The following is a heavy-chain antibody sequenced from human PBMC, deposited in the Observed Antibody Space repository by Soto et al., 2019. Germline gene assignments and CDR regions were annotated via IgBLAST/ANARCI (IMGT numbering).Heavy chain of an antibody. CDR2: INHSGST. J-gene: IGHJ5*02. CDR3: ARAPIYFSVAGKGWFST. CDR1: GGCFSGYY. Sequence: SETLSLTCAVYGGCFSGYYWSWIVQPPGKGLEWIGEINHSGSTNYNPSLKSRVTISVDASKNQFSLKLSSVTASDTAVYYCARAPIYFSVAGKGWFSTWAQRTPVTIS. V-gene: IGHV4-34*01. D-gene: IGHD6-19*01.